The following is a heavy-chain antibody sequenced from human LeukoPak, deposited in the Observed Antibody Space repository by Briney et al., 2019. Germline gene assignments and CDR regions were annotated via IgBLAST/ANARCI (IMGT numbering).Heavy chain of an antibody. J-gene: IGHJ4*02. CDR1: GCTFTSYY. Sequence: ASVKVSCKASGCTFTSYYFHWVRQAPGQGLEWMGIINPSGDSTNYAQKFQGRVTMTGDTSTSTVYMELSSLRSEDTAVYYCARQYSDYWGQGTLVTVSS. CDR3: ARQYSDY. V-gene: IGHV1-46*01. CDR2: INPSGDST.